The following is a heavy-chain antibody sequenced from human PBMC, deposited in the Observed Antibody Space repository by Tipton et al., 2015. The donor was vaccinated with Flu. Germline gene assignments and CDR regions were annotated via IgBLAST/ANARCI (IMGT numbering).Heavy chain of an antibody. D-gene: IGHD6-6*01. CDR2: ICHSGST. J-gene: IGHJ4*02. CDR3: ARHQSSSLLPFDY. Sequence: TLSLTCSVSGDSFGSGYCWGWVRQPPGKGLDWIGNICHSGSTYYNPSLKSRITISVDRSKNQFSLKLSSVTAAGMAVYYCARHQSSSLLPFDYWDQGTLVTVSS. V-gene: IGHV4-38-2*01. CDR1: GDSFGSGYC.